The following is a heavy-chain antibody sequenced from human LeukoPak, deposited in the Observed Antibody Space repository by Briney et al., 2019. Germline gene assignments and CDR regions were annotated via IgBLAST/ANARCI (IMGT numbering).Heavy chain of an antibody. CDR3: ARAGYSNGGYYFDS. D-gene: IGHD5-18*01. Sequence: SETLSLTCAVSGGSISSPNWWSWVRQPPGKGLEWIGEIYHSGRTDYNPSLKSRVTISVDKSKNQFSLKLSSVTAADTAVYYCARAGYSNGGYYFDSWGQGTLVTVSS. V-gene: IGHV4-4*02. CDR2: IYHSGRT. J-gene: IGHJ4*02. CDR1: GGSISSPNW.